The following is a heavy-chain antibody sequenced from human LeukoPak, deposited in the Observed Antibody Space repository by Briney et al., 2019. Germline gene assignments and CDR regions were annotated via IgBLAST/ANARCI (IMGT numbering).Heavy chain of an antibody. V-gene: IGHV5-51*01. CDR2: IYPGDSDT. CDR1: GYSFTSYW. J-gene: IGHJ5*02. CDR3: VRHAGGYCGGDCYYNWFDP. D-gene: IGHD2-21*02. Sequence: GESLKISCKGSGYSFTSYWIGWVRQMPGKGLEWMGIIYPGDSDTRYSPSFQGQVTISADKSISTAYLQWSSLKASDTAMYYCVRHAGGYCGGDCYYNWFDPWGQGTLVTVSS.